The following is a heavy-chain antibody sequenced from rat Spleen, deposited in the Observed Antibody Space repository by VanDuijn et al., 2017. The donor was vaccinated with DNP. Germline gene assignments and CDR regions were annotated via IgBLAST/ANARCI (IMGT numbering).Heavy chain of an antibody. D-gene: IGHD1-7*01. CDR1: GYSITTNY. CDR3: ARWTRYFDY. CDR2: ISYSGST. J-gene: IGHJ2*01. V-gene: IGHV3-1*01. Sequence: EVQLQESGPGLVKPSQSLSLSCSVTGYSITTNYWGWIRKFPGNKMEYIGHISYSGSTNYNPSLKSRISITRDTSKNHFFLHLNSVTTEDTATYYCARWTRYFDYWGQGVMVTVSS.